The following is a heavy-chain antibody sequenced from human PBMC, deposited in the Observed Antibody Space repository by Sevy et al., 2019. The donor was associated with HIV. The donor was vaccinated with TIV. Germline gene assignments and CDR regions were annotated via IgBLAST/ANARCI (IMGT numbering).Heavy chain of an antibody. Sequence: LSLTCAASGFTFSSYAMSWVRQAPGKGLVWVSAISGSGGSTYYADSVKGRFTISRDNSKNTLYLQMNSLRAEDTAVYYCAKGDVRITMVQGAPAHYYYGMDVWGQGTTVTVSS. CDR1: GFTFSSYA. CDR2: ISGSGGST. V-gene: IGHV3-23*01. D-gene: IGHD3-10*01. CDR3: AKGDVRITMVQGAPAHYYYGMDV. J-gene: IGHJ6*02.